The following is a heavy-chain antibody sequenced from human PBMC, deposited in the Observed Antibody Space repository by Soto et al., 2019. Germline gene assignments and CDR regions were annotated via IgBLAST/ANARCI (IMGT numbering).Heavy chain of an antibody. J-gene: IGHJ4*02. CDR2: ISGSGGST. CDR1: GFTFSSYA. V-gene: IGHV3-23*01. CDR3: AKDPSRGIVAKMAYFDY. D-gene: IGHD5-12*01. Sequence: GGSLRLSCAASGFTFSSYAMSWVRQAPGKGLEWVSAISGSGGSTYYADSVKGRFTISRDNSKNTLYLQMNSLRAEDTAVYYCAKDPSRGIVAKMAYFDYWGQGTLVTVSS.